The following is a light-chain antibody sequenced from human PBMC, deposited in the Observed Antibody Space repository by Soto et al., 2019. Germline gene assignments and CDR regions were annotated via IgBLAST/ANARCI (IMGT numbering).Light chain of an antibody. CDR1: SSDVGGYNY. J-gene: IGLJ3*02. CDR2: DVT. V-gene: IGLV2-11*01. Sequence: QSALTQPRSLSGSPGQSVTISCTGTSSDVGGYNYVSWYQQHPGKSPKLLIYDVTKRPSGVPDHFSGSKSGNTASLTISGLQAEDEADYYCSSYAGAYTWVFGGGTKVTVL. CDR3: SSYAGAYTWV.